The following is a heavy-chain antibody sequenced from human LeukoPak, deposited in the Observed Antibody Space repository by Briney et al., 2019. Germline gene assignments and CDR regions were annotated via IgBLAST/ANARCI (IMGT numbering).Heavy chain of an antibody. J-gene: IGHJ3*02. D-gene: IGHD4-23*01. CDR1: GGSISSSNW. V-gene: IGHV4-4*02. CDR2: IYHSGST. Sequence: SETLSLTCAVSGGSISSSNWWSWVRQPPGKGLEWIGEIYHSGSTNYNPSLKSRVTISVDKSKNQFSLKLSSVTAADTAVYYCARTDYGGNSRGDAFDIWGQGTMVTVSS. CDR3: ARTDYGGNSRGDAFDI.